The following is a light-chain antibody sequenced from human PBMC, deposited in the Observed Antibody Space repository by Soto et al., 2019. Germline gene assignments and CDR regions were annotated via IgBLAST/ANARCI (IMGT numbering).Light chain of an antibody. CDR3: QSYDSSMRVV. Sequence: QSVLTQPPSVSGAPGQRGTISCTGSSSNIGAGYDVHWYQQLPGTAPKLLIYGNSNRPSGVPDRFSGSNSGTSASLAITGLQAEDEADYYCQSYDSSMRVVFGVGTKLTVL. V-gene: IGLV1-40*01. J-gene: IGLJ2*01. CDR2: GNS. CDR1: SSNIGAGYD.